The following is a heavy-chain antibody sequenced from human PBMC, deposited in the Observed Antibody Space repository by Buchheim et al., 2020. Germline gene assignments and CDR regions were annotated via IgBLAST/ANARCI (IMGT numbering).Heavy chain of an antibody. V-gene: IGHV5-51*01. CDR1: GYRFTTHW. D-gene: IGHD2-2*01. CDR3: ARKFPCSSTTCGLDY. Sequence: EVQLVQSGAEVKKPGESLKISCKGSGYRFTTHWIGWVRQMPGKGLEWMGIIYPGDSDTRYSPSFQGQVTISVDKSISTAYLQWSSLRASDTAMYYCARKFPCSSTTCGLDYWGQGTL. CDR2: IYPGDSDT. J-gene: IGHJ4*02.